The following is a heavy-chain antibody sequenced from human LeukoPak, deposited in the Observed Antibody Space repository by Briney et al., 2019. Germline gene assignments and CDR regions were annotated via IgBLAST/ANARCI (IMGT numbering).Heavy chain of an antibody. D-gene: IGHD5-24*01. CDR2: VYHSGST. CDR3: ASARWDS. J-gene: IGHJ4*02. Sequence: PSETLSLTCAVAGDSISTNHWWSWVRPPPGKGLEWIGEVYHSGSTNYNPSLKSRVTISVDKSKNLFSLKLTSVTAADTAMYYCASARWDSWGQGTLVTVS. V-gene: IGHV4-4*02. CDR1: GDSISTNHW.